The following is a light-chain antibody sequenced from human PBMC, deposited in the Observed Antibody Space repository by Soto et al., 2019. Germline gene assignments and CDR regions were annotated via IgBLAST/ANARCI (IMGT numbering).Light chain of an antibody. CDR2: AAS. CDR3: QQYNSYSNT. J-gene: IGKJ2*01. Sequence: DIQLTQSPFFLSASVGDRVTITCRASQGISSYLVWYQQKAGTAPKSLIYAASTLQTGVPSRFSGSRSGTEFTLTISSLQPEDSATYYCQQYNSYSNTFGQGTKVDTK. CDR1: QGISSY. V-gene: IGKV1-9*01.